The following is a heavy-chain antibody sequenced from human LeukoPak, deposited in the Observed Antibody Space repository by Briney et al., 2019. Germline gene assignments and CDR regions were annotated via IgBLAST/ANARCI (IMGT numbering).Heavy chain of an antibody. Sequence: PGDSLRLSCAASGFTFSSYSMNCVRPAPAKGLDWVSSISSRSSYIYYADSVKGRFTISRDNAKNSLYLQMNSLRAEDTAVYYCARDGIDILTGYPVNWFDPWGQGTLVTVSS. J-gene: IGHJ5*02. V-gene: IGHV3-21*01. CDR2: ISSRSSYI. CDR1: GFTFSSYS. D-gene: IGHD3-9*01. CDR3: ARDGIDILTGYPVNWFDP.